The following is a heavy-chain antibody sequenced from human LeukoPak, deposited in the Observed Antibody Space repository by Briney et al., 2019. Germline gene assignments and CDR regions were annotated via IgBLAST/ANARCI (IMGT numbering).Heavy chain of an antibody. J-gene: IGHJ5*02. D-gene: IGHD1-14*01. CDR1: GYTFTSYC. V-gene: IGHV1-46*01. CDR2: INPSGGST. Sequence: ASVKVSCKASGYTFTSYCMHWVRQAPGQGLEWMGIINPSGGSTSYAQKFQGRVTMTRDTSTSTVYMELSSLRSEDTAVYYCARASSGPLRFDPWGQGTLVTVSS. CDR3: ARASSGPLRFDP.